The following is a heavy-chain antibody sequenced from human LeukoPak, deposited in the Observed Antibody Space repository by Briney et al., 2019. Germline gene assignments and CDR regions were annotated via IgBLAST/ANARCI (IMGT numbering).Heavy chain of an antibody. Sequence: SETLSLTCTVSGGSISSSSYYWGWIRQPPGKGLEWIGSIYYSGSTYYNPPLKSRVTISVDTSKNQFSLKLSSVTAADTAVYYCARQKVVPDYWGQGTLVTVSS. CDR2: IYYSGST. J-gene: IGHJ4*02. CDR3: ARQKVVPDY. V-gene: IGHV4-39*01. CDR1: GGSISSSSYY. D-gene: IGHD2-15*01.